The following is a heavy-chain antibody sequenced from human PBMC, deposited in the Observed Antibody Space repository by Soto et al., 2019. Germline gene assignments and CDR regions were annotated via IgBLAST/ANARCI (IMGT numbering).Heavy chain of an antibody. D-gene: IGHD3-10*01. CDR3: ARDGYYGSGGYYYYYGMDV. CDR2: TYYRSKWYN. CDR1: GDSVSSNSAA. V-gene: IGHV6-1*01. J-gene: IGHJ6*02. Sequence: SKTLSLTCAISGDSVSSNSAAWNWIRQSPSRGLEWLGRTYYRSKWYNDYAVPVKSRITINPDTSKNQFSLQLNSVTPEDTAVYYCARDGYYGSGGYYYYYGMDVWGQGTTVTVSS.